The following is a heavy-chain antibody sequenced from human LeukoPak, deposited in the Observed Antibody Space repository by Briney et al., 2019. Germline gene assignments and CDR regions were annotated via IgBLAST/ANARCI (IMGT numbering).Heavy chain of an antibody. CDR2: ISGYKVNT. CDR3: ARDIGYSSSWSDY. Sequence: ASVKVSCKASGYTFSNYVISWVRQAPGQPLQWMGWISGYKVNTNYAQYFQGRVTMTTETSATTAYMELRSLTSDDTAVYYCARDIGYSSSWSDYWGQGTLVTVSS. J-gene: IGHJ4*02. D-gene: IGHD6-13*01. CDR1: GYTFSNYV. V-gene: IGHV1-18*01.